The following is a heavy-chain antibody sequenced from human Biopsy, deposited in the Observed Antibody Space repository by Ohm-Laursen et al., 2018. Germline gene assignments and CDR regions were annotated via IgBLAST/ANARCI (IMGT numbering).Heavy chain of an antibody. CDR3: ATPFQYYDSWGGYPPFDH. J-gene: IGHJ4*02. CDR2: IIAVSGLV. Sequence: SSVKVFCKASGGTFSNYAISWVRQAPGEGLEWMGGIIAVSGLVNYAPKFQGRVSITADKSTTSVYMELSNLKSEDTAVYYCATPFQYYDSWGGYPPFDHWGQGTLVTVSS. CDR1: GGTFSNYA. D-gene: IGHD3-3*01. V-gene: IGHV1-69*17.